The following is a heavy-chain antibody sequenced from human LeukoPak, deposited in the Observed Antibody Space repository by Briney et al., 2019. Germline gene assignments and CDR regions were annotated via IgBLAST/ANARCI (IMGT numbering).Heavy chain of an antibody. J-gene: IGHJ3*02. CDR2: INHSGST. CDR1: GGSFSGYY. CDR3: ARDVGYYYDSSGLGAFDI. V-gene: IGHV4-34*01. D-gene: IGHD3-22*01. Sequence: SETLSLTCAVYGGSFSGYYWSRIRQPPGKGLEWIGEINHSGSTNYNPSLKSRVTISVDTSKNQFSLKLSSVAAADTAMYYCARDVGYYYDSSGLGAFDIWGQGTMVTVSS.